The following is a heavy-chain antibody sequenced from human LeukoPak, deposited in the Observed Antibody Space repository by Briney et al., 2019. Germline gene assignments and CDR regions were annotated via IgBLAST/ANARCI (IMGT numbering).Heavy chain of an antibody. J-gene: IGHJ4*02. CDR3: AWDYGDYERGYFDY. CDR1: GYTFTSYG. D-gene: IGHD4-17*01. CDR2: ISAYNGNT. V-gene: IGHV1-18*01. Sequence: ASVKVSCKASGYTFTSYGISWVRQAPGQGLEWMGWISAYNGNTNYAQKFQGRVTITADKSTSTAYMELSSLRSQDTAVYYCAWDYGDYERGYFDYWGQGTLVTVSS.